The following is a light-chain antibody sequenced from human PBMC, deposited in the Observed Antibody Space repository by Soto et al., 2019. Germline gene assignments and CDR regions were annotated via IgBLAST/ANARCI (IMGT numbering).Light chain of an antibody. CDR3: QQYGSSGT. Sequence: EIVLTQSTSTLSLSPGERATLSCRASQSVSNNYLAWYQQKPGQAPRLLIYGASNRATGIPDRFSGSGSGTDFTLTISRLEPEDFAVYYCQQYGSSGTFGQGTKVDIK. J-gene: IGKJ1*01. V-gene: IGKV3-20*01. CDR2: GAS. CDR1: QSVSNNY.